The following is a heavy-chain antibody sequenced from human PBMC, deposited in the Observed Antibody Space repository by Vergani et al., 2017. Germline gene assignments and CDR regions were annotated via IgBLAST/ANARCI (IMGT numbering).Heavy chain of an antibody. V-gene: IGHV1-24*01. Sequence: QVQLVQSGSEVRKPGASVKVSCQVSGYSLTELTIHWVRQAPGKGLEWMGGFDPEHGEVTFAHHIQGRVTMTEDRSTDTAYMELSSFRPEDTALYYFVIVTDYYYGSGYYVGYWGQGNL. J-gene: IGHJ4*03. D-gene: IGHD3-22*01. CDR1: GYSLTELT. CDR2: FDPEHGEV. CDR3: VIVTDYYYGSGYYVGY.